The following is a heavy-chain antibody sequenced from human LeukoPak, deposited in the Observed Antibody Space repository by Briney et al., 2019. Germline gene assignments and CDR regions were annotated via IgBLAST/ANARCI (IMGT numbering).Heavy chain of an antibody. V-gene: IGHV3-23*01. D-gene: IGHD3-22*01. J-gene: IGHJ4*02. CDR1: GFTLSDYP. Sequence: TGGSLRLSCAASGFTLSDYPMTWVRQAPGKGLQWVSLFDRGSLDTYYADSVRGRFTVSRDNDKNTLYLQMNSLRAEDTAVYYCARRGYESSGPKYYFDHWGQGILVTASS. CDR3: ARRGYESSGPKYYFDH. CDR2: FDRGSLDT.